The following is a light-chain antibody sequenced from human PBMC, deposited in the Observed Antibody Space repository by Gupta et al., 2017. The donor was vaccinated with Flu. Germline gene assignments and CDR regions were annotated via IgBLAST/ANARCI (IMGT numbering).Light chain of an antibody. Sequence: SYEPTQPPSWALSPGQTASITCSGLHLGNKYACWYQQKPGQSPSLLIYQDNKRPSGTPDRFSGSTYGNKAALNITGAQAMDEAEYYCKGWDGSIGVFGGGTKLTVL. V-gene: IGLV3-1*01. CDR1: HLGNKY. CDR2: QDN. J-gene: IGLJ3*02. CDR3: KGWDGSIGV.